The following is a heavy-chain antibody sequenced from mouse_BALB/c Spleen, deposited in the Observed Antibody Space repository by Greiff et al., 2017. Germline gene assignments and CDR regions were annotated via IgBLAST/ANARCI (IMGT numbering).Heavy chain of an antibody. CDR1: GFNIKDTY. J-gene: IGHJ2*01. CDR2: IDPANGNT. V-gene: IGHV14-3*02. D-gene: IGHD1-1*01. Sequence: VHVKQSGAELVKPGASVKLSCTASGFNIKDTYMHWVKQRPEQGLEWIGRIDPANGNTKYDPKFQGKATITADTSSNTTYLQLSSLTSEDTAVYYCAITTVVAARDYWGQGTTLTVSS. CDR3: AITTVVAARDY.